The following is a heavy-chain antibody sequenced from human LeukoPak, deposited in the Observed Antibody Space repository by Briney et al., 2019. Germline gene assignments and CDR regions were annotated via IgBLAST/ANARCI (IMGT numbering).Heavy chain of an antibody. CDR3: ARGDTTEMPTIYWYFDL. J-gene: IGHJ2*01. CDR1: GFTFSSYS. CDR2: ISSSSSYI. Sequence: PGGSLRLSCAASGFTFSSYSMNWVRQAPGKGLEWVSSISSSSSYIYYADSVKGRFTISRDNAKNSLYLQMNSLRAEDTAVYYCARGDTTEMPTIYWYFDLWGRGTLVTVSS. V-gene: IGHV3-21*01. D-gene: IGHD5-24*01.